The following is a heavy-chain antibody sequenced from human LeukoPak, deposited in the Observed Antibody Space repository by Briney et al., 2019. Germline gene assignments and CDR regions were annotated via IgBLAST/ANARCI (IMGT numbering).Heavy chain of an antibody. V-gene: IGHV4-59*01. CDR3: ARADSSGYYYGYWFDP. J-gene: IGHJ5*02. CDR1: GGSISSYY. Sequence: TSETLSLTCTVSGGSISSYYWSWIRQPPGKGLEWIGYIYYSGGTNYNPSLKSRVTISVDTSKNQFSLKLSSVTAADTAVYDCARADSSGYYYGYWFDPWGQGTLVTVSS. CDR2: IYYSGGT. D-gene: IGHD3-22*01.